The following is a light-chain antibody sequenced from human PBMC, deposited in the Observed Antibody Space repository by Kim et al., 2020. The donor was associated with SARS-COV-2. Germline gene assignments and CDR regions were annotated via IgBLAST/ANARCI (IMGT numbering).Light chain of an antibody. V-gene: IGKV1-9*01. CDR2: AAS. Sequence: ASVGDRVAVTCRTSQGIDNHLAWYQQKPGKAPKLLIFAASTLQSGVPSRFSGSGSGTEFTLTVSSLQPEDFAIYYCQQLNTYPWTFGQGTKVDIK. CDR1: QGIDNH. CDR3: QQLNTYPWT. J-gene: IGKJ1*01.